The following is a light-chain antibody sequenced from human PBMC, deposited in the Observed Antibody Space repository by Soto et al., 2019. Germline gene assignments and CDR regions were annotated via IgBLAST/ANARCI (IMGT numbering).Light chain of an antibody. CDR1: SSDVGAYNY. CDR2: EVT. J-gene: IGLJ2*01. Sequence: QSVLTQPASVSGSPGQSITISCTGSSSDVGAYNYVSWYQQHPGKAARLMIYEVTNRPSGVSNRFSGSKSGNTASLTISGLRAEDEADYYCSSYTSGSTLVVFGGGTKVTVL. V-gene: IGLV2-14*01. CDR3: SSYTSGSTLVV.